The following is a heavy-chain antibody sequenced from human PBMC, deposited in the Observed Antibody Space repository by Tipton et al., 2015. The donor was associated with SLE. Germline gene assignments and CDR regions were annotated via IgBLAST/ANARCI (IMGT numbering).Heavy chain of an antibody. Sequence: QSGPEVKKPGESLKISCKGSGYSFTGYWIGWVRQMPGKGLEWMGIIYPGASDTRYSPSFQGRVTISADKSISTAYLQWSSLKASDPAMYYCASSVGLDAFDIWGQGTMVTVSS. CDR3: ASSVGLDAFDI. CDR1: GYSFTGYW. CDR2: IYPGASDT. D-gene: IGHD3-10*01. J-gene: IGHJ3*02. V-gene: IGHV5-51*03.